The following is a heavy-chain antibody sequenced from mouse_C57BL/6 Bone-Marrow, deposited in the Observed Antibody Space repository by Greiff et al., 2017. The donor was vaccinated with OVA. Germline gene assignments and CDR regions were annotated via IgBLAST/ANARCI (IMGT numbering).Heavy chain of an antibody. D-gene: IGHD1-1*01. CDR3: TLTTVVATGYFDY. V-gene: IGHV14-1*01. CDR2: IDPEDGDT. CDR1: GFNIKDYY. J-gene: IGHJ2*01. Sequence: EVKLQESGAELVRPGASVKLSCTASGFNIKDYYMHWVKQRPEQGLEWIGRIDPEDGDTEYAPKFQGKATMTADTSSNTAYLQLSSLTSEDTAVYYCTLTTVVATGYFDYWGQGTTLTVSS.